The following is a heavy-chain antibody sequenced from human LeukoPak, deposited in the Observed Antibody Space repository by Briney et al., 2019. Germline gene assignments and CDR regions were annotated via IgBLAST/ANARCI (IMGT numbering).Heavy chain of an antibody. Sequence: GGSLRLSCAASGFPFSDYYMSWLRQAPGKGLEWVSHISSPGTTTPYADSVKGRFTISRDNAKNSLHLQMNTVRADDTAVYYCATGKVGPYYYYMDVWGKGTTVTVSS. V-gene: IGHV3-11*04. J-gene: IGHJ6*03. CDR1: GFPFSDYY. D-gene: IGHD1-26*01. CDR3: ATGKVGPYYYYMDV. CDR2: ISSPGTTT.